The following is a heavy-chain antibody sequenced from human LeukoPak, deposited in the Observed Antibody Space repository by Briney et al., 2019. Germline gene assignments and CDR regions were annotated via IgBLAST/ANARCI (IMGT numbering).Heavy chain of an antibody. CDR1: GFTFSTFA. CDR2: ITGNHGAT. CDR3: TKDPNGDYVGAFDP. J-gene: IGHJ5*02. V-gene: IGHV3-23*01. Sequence: GGSLRLSCAASGFTFSTFAMTWVRQAPGKGLEWVSSITGNHGATYNIDSVKGRFTISRDNSQTTLYLQMNSLRAEDTAVYYCTKDPNGDYVGAFDPWGQGTLVTVSS. D-gene: IGHD4-17*01.